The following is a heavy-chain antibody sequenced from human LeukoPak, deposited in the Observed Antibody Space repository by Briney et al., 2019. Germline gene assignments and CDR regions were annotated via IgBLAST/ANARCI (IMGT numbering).Heavy chain of an antibody. CDR2: ITSTSSTV. D-gene: IGHD5-24*01. CDR3: ARVGDGYSVNYSDY. CDR1: GFTFSSYS. V-gene: IGHV3-48*02. J-gene: IGHJ4*02. Sequence: GGSLRLSCAASGFTFSSYSMTWVRQAPGKGLEWVSYITSTSSTVYYADSVKGRFTVSRDNAKNSQYLQMNSLRDEDTAMFYCARVGDGYSVNYSDYWGQGTLVTVSS.